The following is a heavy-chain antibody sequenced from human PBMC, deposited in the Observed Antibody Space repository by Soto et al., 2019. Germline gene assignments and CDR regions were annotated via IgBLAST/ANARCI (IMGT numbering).Heavy chain of an antibody. V-gene: IGHV1-8*02. CDR3: ATVALVGSSPCES. CDR2: LNPNNHKT. CDR1: GYTFTSYD. D-gene: IGHD1-26*01. Sequence: QVHLVQSGAEVKKPGASVKVSCKASGYTFTSYDINWVRQAAGQGLEWMGWLNPNNHKTAYAQKFLGRVSMTSNASISTAYMELRSLRAEDSAIYYCATVALVGSSPCESWGRGTPVTVSS. J-gene: IGHJ5*02.